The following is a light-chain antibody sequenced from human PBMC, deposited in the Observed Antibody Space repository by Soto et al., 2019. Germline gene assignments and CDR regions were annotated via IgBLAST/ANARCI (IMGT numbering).Light chain of an antibody. Sequence: DIQITQSPSSLSASVGDRVTITCRASQSISSYLNWYQQKPGKAPKLLIYEASSLQSGVPSRLSGSGSGTDFTLTISSLQPEDCATDDCQQSDTTPWTFGQGTKVDIK. CDR2: EAS. V-gene: IGKV1-39*01. CDR3: QQSDTTPWT. J-gene: IGKJ1*01. CDR1: QSISSY.